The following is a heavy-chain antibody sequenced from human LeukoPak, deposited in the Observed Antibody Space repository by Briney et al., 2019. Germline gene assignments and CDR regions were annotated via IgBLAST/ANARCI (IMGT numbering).Heavy chain of an antibody. CDR2: MNPNSGNT. CDR1: GYTFTSYD. V-gene: IGHV1-8*01. Sequence: ASVKVSCKASGYTFTSYDINWVRQATGQGLEWMGWMNPNSGNTGYAQKFQGRVTMTRNTSISTAYMELSSLRSEDTAVYYCARGQVGLGAPTIFGVVRVLRPANWFDPWGQGTLVTVSS. CDR3: ARGQVGLGAPTIFGVVRVLRPANWFDP. J-gene: IGHJ5*02. D-gene: IGHD3-3*01.